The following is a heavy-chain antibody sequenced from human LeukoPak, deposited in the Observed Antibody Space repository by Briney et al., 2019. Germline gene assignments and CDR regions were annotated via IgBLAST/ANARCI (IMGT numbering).Heavy chain of an antibody. J-gene: IGHJ6*03. V-gene: IGHV3-7*01. D-gene: IGHD5-18*01. CDR3: ARQYSYGYSYYYYYYMDV. Sequence: GGSLRLSCAASGFTFSSYWMSWVRQAPGKGLEWVANIKQDGSEKYYVDSVKGRFTISRDNAKNSLYLQMNSLRAEDTAVYYCARQYSYGYSYYYYYYMDVWGKGTTVTVSS. CDR2: IKQDGSEK. CDR1: GFTFSSYW.